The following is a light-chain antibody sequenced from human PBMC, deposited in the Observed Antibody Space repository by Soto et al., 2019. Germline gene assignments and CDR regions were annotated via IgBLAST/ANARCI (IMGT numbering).Light chain of an antibody. CDR3: QQRSNWPPKWT. Sequence: EIVLTQSPATLSLSPGERATLSCRASQSVSSYLAWYQQKPGQAPRLLIYDASNRATGIPARFSGSGSGTGFALTISSLEPEDFAVYYCQQRSNWPPKWTFGQGTKGEIK. V-gene: IGKV3-11*01. CDR2: DAS. J-gene: IGKJ1*01. CDR1: QSVSSY.